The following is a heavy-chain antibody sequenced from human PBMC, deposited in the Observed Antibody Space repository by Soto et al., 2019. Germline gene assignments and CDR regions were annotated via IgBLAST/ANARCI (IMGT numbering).Heavy chain of an antibody. Sequence: SETLSLTCTVSGDSISTFYWGWMRQSPGKELGWIGYVYYTGSTNYNPSLKSRVTISVDRSKNQFSLKLTSANAADTAVYYCARGRTVRNYADDSSDYFYFFDYWGQGTQVTVSS. D-gene: IGHD3-22*01. CDR2: VYYTGST. J-gene: IGHJ4*02. CDR1: GDSISTFY. V-gene: IGHV4-59*01. CDR3: ARGRTVRNYADDSSDYFYFFDY.